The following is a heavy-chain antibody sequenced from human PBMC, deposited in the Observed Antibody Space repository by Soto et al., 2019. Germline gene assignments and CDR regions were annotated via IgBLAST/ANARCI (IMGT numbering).Heavy chain of an antibody. CDR2: IWYDGSNK. CDR3: AREYVGSGYYYYYGMDV. Sequence: QVQLVESGGGVVQPGRSLRLSCAASGFTFSSYGMHWVRQAPGKGLEWVAVIWYDGSNKYYADSVKGRFTISRDNSKNTLYLQMNSLRAEDTAVYYCAREYVGSGYYYYYGMDVWGQGTTVTVSS. D-gene: IGHD3-10*01. V-gene: IGHV3-33*01. J-gene: IGHJ6*02. CDR1: GFTFSSYG.